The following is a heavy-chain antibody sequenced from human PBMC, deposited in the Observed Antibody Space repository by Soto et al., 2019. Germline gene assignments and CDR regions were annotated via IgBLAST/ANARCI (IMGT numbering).Heavy chain of an antibody. CDR3: VSDRGYGHASVPYS. J-gene: IGHJ4*02. CDR2: ISYDGSLQ. CDR1: GFAFSSYG. D-gene: IGHD5-18*01. V-gene: IGHV3-30*03. Sequence: QAQLVESGGGVVQPGRSLRLSCAASGFAFSSYGMHWVRQAPGAGLEWVAVISYDGSLQHYADSVKGRFTISRDNSKNMVLLQMSSLRAEDTAVYYCVSDRGYGHASVPYSWGQGTLVSVS.